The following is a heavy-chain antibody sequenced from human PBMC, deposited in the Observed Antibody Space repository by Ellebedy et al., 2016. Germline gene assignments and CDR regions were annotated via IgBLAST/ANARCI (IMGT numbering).Heavy chain of an antibody. CDR3: ARDGGRTVTTFDNWFDP. V-gene: IGHV4-30-2*01. J-gene: IGHJ5*02. CDR2: IYHSGST. CDR1: GGSISSGGYS. Sequence: SETLSLTCAVSGGSISSGGYSWSWIRQPPGKGLEWIGYIYHSGSTYYNPSLKSRVAISVDRSKNQFSLKLSSVTAADTAVYYCARDGGRTVTTFDNWFDPWGQGTLVTVSS. D-gene: IGHD4-17*01.